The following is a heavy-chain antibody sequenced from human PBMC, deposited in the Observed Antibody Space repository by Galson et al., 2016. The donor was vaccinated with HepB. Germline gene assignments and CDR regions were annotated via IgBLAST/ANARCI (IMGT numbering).Heavy chain of an antibody. CDR2: IITIFGTA. Sequence: SVKVSCKASGGTFSSYSISWVRQAPGQGLEWMGGIITIFGTANYAQKFQGRVTITADESTSTAYMELSSLRSEDTAVYYCARVDEEVGATEGGFDYWGQGTLVTVSS. D-gene: IGHD1-26*01. CDR3: ARVDEEVGATEGGFDY. J-gene: IGHJ4*02. V-gene: IGHV1-69*13. CDR1: GGTFSSYS.